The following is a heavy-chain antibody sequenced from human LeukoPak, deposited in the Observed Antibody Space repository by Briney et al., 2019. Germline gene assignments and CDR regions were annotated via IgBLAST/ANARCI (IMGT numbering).Heavy chain of an antibody. CDR1: GFTFSSYA. CDR2: ISGSGAST. Sequence: PGGSLRLSCAASGFTFSSYAMSWVRQAPGRGLEWVSAISGSGASTYYADSVTGRFTISRDNSKNTLYLQMNSLRAEDTAVYYCARDSPYGANFAFWGQGTLVTVSS. D-gene: IGHD4/OR15-4a*01. CDR3: ARDSPYGANFAF. J-gene: IGHJ4*02. V-gene: IGHV3-23*01.